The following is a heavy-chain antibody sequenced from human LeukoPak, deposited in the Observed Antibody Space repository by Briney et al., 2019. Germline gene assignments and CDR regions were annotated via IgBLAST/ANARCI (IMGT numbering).Heavy chain of an antibody. D-gene: IGHD6-13*01. V-gene: IGHV1-69*13. Sequence: LVKVSCKPSGGTFGSYAISWVRQAPGQGLEWVGGIIPLFGAPLYAQKFQGRVTITADERTSTVYMDLSRLRSADTAVYYCARDEEKAAGSLWGQGTPVIVSS. J-gene: IGHJ4*02. CDR3: ARDEEKAAGSL. CDR2: IIPLFGAP. CDR1: GGTFGSYA.